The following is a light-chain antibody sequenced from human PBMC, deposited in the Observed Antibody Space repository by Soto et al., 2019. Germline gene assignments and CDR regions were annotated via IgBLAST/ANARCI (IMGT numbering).Light chain of an antibody. CDR3: HCQDFGNSAVYS. V-gene: IGKV3-20*01. Sequence: IGVTQSPGTLSLSPEESATLSCRASQSIRSSYVAWYQQKPGQAPRLLIYAASARATGLPDRFSGSGSGTDFTLTISRLEPEDFAMYYCHCQDFGNSAVYSFGQGTKLEI. CDR2: AAS. CDR1: QSIRSSY. J-gene: IGKJ2*01.